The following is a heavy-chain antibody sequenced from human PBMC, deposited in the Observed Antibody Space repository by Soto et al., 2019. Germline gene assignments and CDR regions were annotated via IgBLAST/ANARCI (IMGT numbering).Heavy chain of an antibody. D-gene: IGHD2-8*01. J-gene: IGHJ6*02. CDR2: ISAYNGNT. V-gene: IGHV1-18*04. Sequence: ASVKVSCKASGYTFTSYGISWVRPAPGQGLAWMGWISAYNGNTNYAQKHQGRFTMTTDTSTDTAYMELSSLRSEDTAVYYCATLRYCTNGVCYPPPSGPQPSEELGENYYYYYGMDVWGQGTTVTVSS. CDR1: GYTFTSYG. CDR3: ATLRYCTNGVCYPPPSGPQPSEELGENYYYYYGMDV.